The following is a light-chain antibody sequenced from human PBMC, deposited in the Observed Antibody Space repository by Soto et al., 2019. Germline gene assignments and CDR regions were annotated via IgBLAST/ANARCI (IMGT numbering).Light chain of an antibody. CDR1: QSISSW. J-gene: IGKJ1*01. CDR2: DAS. CDR3: QQFNSYSVT. Sequence: DIQMTQSPSTLSASVGDRVTITCRASQSISSWLAWYQQKPGKAPKLLIYDASSLESGFPSRFSGSGSGTEFTLTVSILQPDDFATYYCQQFNSYSVTFGQGTKVEIK. V-gene: IGKV1-5*01.